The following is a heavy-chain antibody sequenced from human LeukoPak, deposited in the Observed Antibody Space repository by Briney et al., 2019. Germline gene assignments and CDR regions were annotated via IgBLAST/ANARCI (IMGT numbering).Heavy chain of an antibody. CDR2: ISYDGSNK. Sequence: GGSLRLSCAASGFTFSSYGMHWVRQAPGKGLEWVAVISYDGSNKYYADSVKGRFTISRDNSKNTLYLQMNSLSAEDTAVYYCAKGSPHYYYGMDVLGQGTTVTVSS. V-gene: IGHV3-30*18. J-gene: IGHJ6*02. CDR3: AKGSPHYYYGMDV. CDR1: GFTFSSYG.